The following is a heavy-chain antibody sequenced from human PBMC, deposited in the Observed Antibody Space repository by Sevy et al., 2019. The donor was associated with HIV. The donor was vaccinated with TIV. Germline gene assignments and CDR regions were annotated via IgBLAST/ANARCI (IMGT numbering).Heavy chain of an antibody. V-gene: IGHV3-7*01. D-gene: IGHD2-21*01. Sequence: GGSLRLSCAASGFTSSDYFMGWVRQAPGRGLEWVANINQDGSQKNYVDSVKGRFTISRDNAKNSLYLQMNRLRVDDTAVYYLVSELWPGAYWGQGTLVTVSS. CDR1: GFTSSDYF. CDR3: VSELWPGAY. J-gene: IGHJ4*02. CDR2: INQDGSQK.